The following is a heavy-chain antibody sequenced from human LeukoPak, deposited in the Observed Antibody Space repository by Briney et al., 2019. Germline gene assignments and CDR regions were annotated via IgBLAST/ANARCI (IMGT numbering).Heavy chain of an antibody. CDR1: GFTFSSYS. J-gene: IGHJ4*02. V-gene: IGHV3-21*01. CDR2: ISSSSTYI. Sequence: GGSLRLSCAASGFTFSSYSMNWVRQAPGKGLEWVSSISSSSTYIYYADSLKGRFTISRDNAKNSLYLQMNSLRAEDTAVYYCARDHGYDAYYFDYWGQGTLVTVSS. D-gene: IGHD4/OR15-4a*01. CDR3: ARDHGYDAYYFDY.